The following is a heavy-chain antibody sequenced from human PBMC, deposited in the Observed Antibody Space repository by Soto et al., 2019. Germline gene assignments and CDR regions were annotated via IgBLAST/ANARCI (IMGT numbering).Heavy chain of an antibody. D-gene: IGHD3-22*01. J-gene: IGHJ4*02. CDR3: ARGSVHTVDSSGRYEY. CDR2: INHSGGT. Sequence: SETLSLTCAVHGGSFSAYYWSWIRQPPGKGLEWIGEINHSGGTSYNPSLKRRVTISVDTSKSQFSLKLTSVTAADRAVYYCARGSVHTVDSSGRYEYWGQGTQVTVSS. V-gene: IGHV4-34*01. CDR1: GGSFSAYY.